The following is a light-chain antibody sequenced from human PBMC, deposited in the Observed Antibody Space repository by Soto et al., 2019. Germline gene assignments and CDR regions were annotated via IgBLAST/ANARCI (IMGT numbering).Light chain of an antibody. CDR2: GAS. J-gene: IGKJ2*01. CDR1: QTVSNNY. CDR3: QQHSTSPNT. Sequence: NVLTQSPGTLSLSPGERATLSCRASQTVSNNYLAWYQQKPGQAPRLLIYGASTRATDIPDRFSGSGSGKDFTLTISRLEPEDFAVYYCQQHSTSPNTFGQGTKLEIK. V-gene: IGKV3-20*01.